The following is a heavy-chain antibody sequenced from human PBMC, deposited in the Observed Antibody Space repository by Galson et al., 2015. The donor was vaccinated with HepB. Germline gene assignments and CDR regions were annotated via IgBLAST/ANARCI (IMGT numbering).Heavy chain of an antibody. CDR2: IYPGDSDT. J-gene: IGHJ3*02. CDR1: GYSFTSYW. D-gene: IGHD6-13*01. CDR3: ARAVSSSWPVPAFDI. Sequence: QSGAEVKKPGESLKISCKGSGYSFTSYWIGWVRQMPGKGLEWMGIIYPGDSDTRYSPSFQGQVTISADKSISTAYLQWSSLKAPDTAMYYCARAVSSSWPVPAFDIWGQGTMVTVSS. V-gene: IGHV5-51*01.